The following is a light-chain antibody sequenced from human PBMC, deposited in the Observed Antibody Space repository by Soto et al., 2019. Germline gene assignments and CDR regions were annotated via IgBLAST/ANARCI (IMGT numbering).Light chain of an antibody. CDR3: QEYGSSPWT. CDR2: GAS. J-gene: IGKJ1*01. CDR1: QSVSSSY. Sequence: EIVLTQSPGTLSLSPGERATLSCRASQSVSSSYLAWYQQKPGQAPRLLIYGASSRATGIPDRFSGSGSGTDFTLTISGLEPEDFAVYYCQEYGSSPWTFGQGTKLDIK. V-gene: IGKV3-20*01.